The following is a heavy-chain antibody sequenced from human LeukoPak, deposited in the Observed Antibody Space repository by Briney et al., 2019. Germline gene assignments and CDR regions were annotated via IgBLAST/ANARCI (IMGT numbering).Heavy chain of an antibody. D-gene: IGHD3-16*01. J-gene: IGHJ4*02. CDR2: IKQDGSEK. CDR1: GFTFSSYW. Sequence: PGGSLRLSCAASGFTFSSYWMSWVRQAPGKGLEWVANIKQDGSEKYYVDSVKGRFTISRDNAKNSLYLQMNSLRAEDTAVYYCARDHVMITLGGVSYYFDYWGQGTLVTVSS. V-gene: IGHV3-7*01. CDR3: ARDHVMITLGGVSYYFDY.